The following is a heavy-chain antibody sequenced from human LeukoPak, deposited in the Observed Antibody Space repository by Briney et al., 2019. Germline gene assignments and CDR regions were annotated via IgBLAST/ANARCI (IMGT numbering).Heavy chain of an antibody. Sequence: SETLSLTCTVSSGSISSSSYYWGWIRQSPGRGLEWIGSIYYRGSTFYKPSLKGRVTISVDTSKNQFSLKLSSVTAADTAVYYCARVQRGVAAAGTFDYWGQGTLVTVSS. D-gene: IGHD6-13*01. CDR1: SGSISSSSYY. CDR2: IYYRGST. V-gene: IGHV4-39*01. CDR3: ARVQRGVAAAGTFDY. J-gene: IGHJ4*02.